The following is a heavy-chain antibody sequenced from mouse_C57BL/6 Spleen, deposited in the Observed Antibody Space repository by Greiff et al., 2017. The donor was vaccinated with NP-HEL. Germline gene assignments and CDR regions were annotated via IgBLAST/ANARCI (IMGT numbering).Heavy chain of an antibody. D-gene: IGHD2-4*01. Sequence: EVHLVESGGDLVKPGGSLKLSCAASGFTFSSYGMSWVRQTPDKRLEWVATISSGGSSTYYPDSVKGRFTISRDNAKNTLYLQMSSLKSEDTAMYYCARRYYDYDDGYYFAYWGQGTTLTVSS. CDR2: ISSGGSST. CDR1: GFTFSSYG. V-gene: IGHV5-6*01. CDR3: ARRYYDYDDGYYFAY. J-gene: IGHJ2*01.